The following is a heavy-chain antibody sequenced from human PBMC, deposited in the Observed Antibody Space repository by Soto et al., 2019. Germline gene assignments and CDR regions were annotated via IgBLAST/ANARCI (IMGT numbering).Heavy chain of an antibody. CDR2: IFPADSDT. D-gene: IGHD4-17*01. J-gene: IGHJ6*03. Sequence: GESLKISCKASGYNFITYWIAWVRQMPGEGLESMGVIFPADSDTRYSPSFQGQVTISVDKSINTAYLQWDSLKASDSAMYYCAKAGTVTDYYYMDVWGKGTTVTVSS. CDR1: GYNFITYW. V-gene: IGHV5-51*01. CDR3: AKAGTVTDYYYMDV.